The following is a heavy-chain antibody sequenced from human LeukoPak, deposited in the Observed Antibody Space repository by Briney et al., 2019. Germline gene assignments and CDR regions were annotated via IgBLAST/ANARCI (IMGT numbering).Heavy chain of an antibody. CDR3: AKKIGPNYYDSSGYRDY. CDR1: GFTFGSYA. Sequence: GGSLRLSCAASGFTFGSYAMNWVRQAPGRGLEWVSSLPSGGGPSYADSVKGRFTVSRDNSKNTLYLQMNSLRADDTAVYYCAKKIGPNYYDSSGYRDYWGQGTLVTVSS. V-gene: IGHV3-23*01. D-gene: IGHD3-22*01. J-gene: IGHJ4*02. CDR2: LPSGGGP.